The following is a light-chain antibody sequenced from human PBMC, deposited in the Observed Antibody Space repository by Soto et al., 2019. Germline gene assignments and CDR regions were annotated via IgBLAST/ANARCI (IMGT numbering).Light chain of an antibody. Sequence: QSVLPQPPSVSGAPGQTVTLSCTGSSSSIGSGYDVHWYQQLPGTAPKLLISGNKKRPPGFPDRYSGSRSDTSASLAITGLQAEDEAEYYGQSYDTGQSGSRVFGSGTKLTVL. CDR3: QSYDTGQSGSRV. V-gene: IGLV1-40*01. CDR2: GNK. CDR1: SSSIGSGYD. J-gene: IGLJ1*01.